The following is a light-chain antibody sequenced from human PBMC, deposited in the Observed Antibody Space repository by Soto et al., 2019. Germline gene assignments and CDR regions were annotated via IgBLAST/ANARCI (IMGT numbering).Light chain of an antibody. V-gene: IGKV3-11*01. CDR1: QSVSSN. Sequence: EIVITQSPSTLSVSPGERATLSCRASQSVSSNLAWYQQKPGQAPRLLIYAASTRATGIPARFSGSGSGTDFTLTISSLEPEDFALYYCQQRSNWPITFGQGTRLEIK. CDR3: QQRSNWPIT. CDR2: AAS. J-gene: IGKJ5*01.